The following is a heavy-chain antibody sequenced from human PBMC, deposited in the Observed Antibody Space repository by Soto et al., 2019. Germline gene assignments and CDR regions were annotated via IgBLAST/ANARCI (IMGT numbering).Heavy chain of an antibody. V-gene: IGHV3-23*01. CDR1: GFTFSSYA. J-gene: IGHJ3*01. CDR2: ISDAAGSA. Sequence: GGSLRLSCVGSGFTFSSYAMSWVRQVPGKGLEWVSSISDAAGSAYYVDSVKGRFTISRDNSKKTLYLQMNSLRAEDSAVYYCARPYGGKIGDAPDLWGPGTMVTVSS. D-gene: IGHD4-17*01. CDR3: ARPYGGKIGDAPDL.